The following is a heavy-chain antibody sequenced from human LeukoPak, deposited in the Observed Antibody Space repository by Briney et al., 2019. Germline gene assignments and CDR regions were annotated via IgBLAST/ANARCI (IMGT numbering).Heavy chain of an antibody. CDR3: AIIPRAAAGPSARSPFHY. J-gene: IGHJ4*02. V-gene: IGHV3-7*01. CDR2: IKQDGSDK. D-gene: IGHD6-13*01. CDR1: GFTFSSYA. Sequence: QSGRSLRLSCAASGFTFSSYAMHWVRQAPGKGLEWVANIKQDGSDKYYVDSVKGRFTISRDNAKNSLYLQMNSLRAEDTAVYYCAIIPRAAAGPSARSPFHYWGQGTLVTVSS.